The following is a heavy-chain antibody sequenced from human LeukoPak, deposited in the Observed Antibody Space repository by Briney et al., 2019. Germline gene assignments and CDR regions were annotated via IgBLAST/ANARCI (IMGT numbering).Heavy chain of an antibody. J-gene: IGHJ3*02. CDR1: GGSISSSSYY. CDR3: ARDEKQMNAFDI. CDR2: IYYSGST. V-gene: IGHV4-39*07. Sequence: SETLSLTCTVSGGSISSSSYYWGWIRQPPGKGLEWIGSIYYSGSTYYNPSLKSRVTISVDTSKNQFSLKLSSVTPEDTAVYYCARDEKQMNAFDIWGQGTMVTVSS. D-gene: IGHD5-24*01.